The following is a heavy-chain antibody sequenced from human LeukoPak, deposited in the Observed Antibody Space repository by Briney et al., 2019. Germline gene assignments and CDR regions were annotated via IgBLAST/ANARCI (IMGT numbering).Heavy chain of an antibody. CDR2: ISAYNGNT. V-gene: IGHV1-18*01. CDR3: ARDRDDETYYYGSGSYWFDP. J-gene: IGHJ5*02. D-gene: IGHD3-10*01. CDR1: GYTFTSYG. Sequence: ASVKVSCKASGYTFTSYGISWVRQAPGQGLEWMGWISAYNGNTNYAQKLQGRVTMTTDTSTSTAYMELRSLRSDDTAVYYCARDRDDETYYYGSGSYWFDPWGQGTLVTVSS.